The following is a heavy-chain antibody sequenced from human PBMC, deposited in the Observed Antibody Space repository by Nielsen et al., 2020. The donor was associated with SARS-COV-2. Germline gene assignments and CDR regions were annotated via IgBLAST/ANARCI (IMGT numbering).Heavy chain of an antibody. CDR3: ARGGRDGYKGPPHY. D-gene: IGHD5-24*01. CDR2: VSYSGTT. Sequence: SETLSLTCTVSGGSISRSSYYWGWIRQPPGKGLEWIGSVSYSGTTYSNPSLKSRVTILVDTSKNQFSLKLSSVTAADTAVYYCARGGRDGYKGPPHYWGKGTLVTVSS. V-gene: IGHV4-39*07. CDR1: GGSISRSSYY. J-gene: IGHJ4*02.